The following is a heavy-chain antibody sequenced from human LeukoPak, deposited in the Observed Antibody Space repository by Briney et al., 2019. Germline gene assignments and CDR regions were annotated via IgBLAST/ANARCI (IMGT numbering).Heavy chain of an antibody. D-gene: IGHD3-10*01. CDR2: ISSSSSYI. Sequence: PGGSLRLSRAASGFTFSSYSMNWVRQAPGKGLEWVSSISSSSSYIYYADSVKGRFTISRDNAKNSLYPQMNSLRAEDTAVYYCARGDVSHVLLWFGELFPVDYWGQGTLVTVSS. J-gene: IGHJ4*02. V-gene: IGHV3-21*01. CDR3: ARGDVSHVLLWFGELFPVDY. CDR1: GFTFSSYS.